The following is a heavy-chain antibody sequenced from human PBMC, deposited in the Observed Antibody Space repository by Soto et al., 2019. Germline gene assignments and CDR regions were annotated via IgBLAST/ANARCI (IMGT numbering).Heavy chain of an antibody. Sequence: QVQLQESGPGLVKPSETLSLTCTVSGGSVSSGSYYWSWIRQPPGKGPEWMGFIDYSGSTNYNPSLNSRVTISVDPSKNQFSLKLSAVTAADTAVYYCAREPSVVASWYFDLWGRGTLVTVSS. D-gene: IGHD3-22*01. V-gene: IGHV4-61*01. CDR1: GGSVSSGSYY. J-gene: IGHJ2*01. CDR2: IDYSGST. CDR3: AREPSVVASWYFDL.